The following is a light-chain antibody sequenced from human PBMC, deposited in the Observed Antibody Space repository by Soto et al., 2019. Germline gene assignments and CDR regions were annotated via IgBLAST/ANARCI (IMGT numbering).Light chain of an antibody. CDR3: QQYNHYWT. CDR2: DAS. V-gene: IGKV1-5*01. J-gene: IGKJ1*01. Sequence: DFQMTQSPSTLSASVGDIVTITCRASQSISSWLAWYQQKPGKAPKVLIYDASSLESGVPSRFSGSGSGTEFSLTISSLQADDFETYYCQQYNHYWTFGQGTMVDIK. CDR1: QSISSW.